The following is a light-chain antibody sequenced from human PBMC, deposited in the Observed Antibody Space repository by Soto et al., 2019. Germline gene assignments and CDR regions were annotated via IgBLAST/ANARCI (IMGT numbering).Light chain of an antibody. J-gene: IGLJ2*01. CDR3: SSYTTSTTLI. CDR2: DVS. CDR1: SSDVGRYKL. V-gene: IGLV2-14*03. Sequence: QSVLTQPASVSGSPGQSITISCTGTSSDVGRYKLVSWYQQHPGKAPKLMIHDVSNRPSGVSNRFSGSKSGNTASLTISGLQAEDEADYYCSSYTTSTTLIFGGGTKLTVL.